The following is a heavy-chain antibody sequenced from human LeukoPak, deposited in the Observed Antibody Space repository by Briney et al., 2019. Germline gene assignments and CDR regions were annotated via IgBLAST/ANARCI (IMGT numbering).Heavy chain of an antibody. CDR1: GGSVSSGSYY. Sequence: SETLSLTCTVSGGSVSSGSYYWSWIRQPPGKGLEWIGYIYYSGSTNYNPSLKSRVTISVDTSKNQFSLKLSSGTAADTAVYYCARGVAAAGRSGYYFDYWGQGTLVTVSS. CDR2: IYYSGST. V-gene: IGHV4-61*01. J-gene: IGHJ4*02. D-gene: IGHD6-13*01. CDR3: ARGVAAAGRSGYYFDY.